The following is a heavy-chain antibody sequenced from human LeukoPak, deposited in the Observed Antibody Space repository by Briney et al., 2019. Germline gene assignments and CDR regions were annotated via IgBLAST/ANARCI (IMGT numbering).Heavy chain of an antibody. Sequence: ASVKVSCKASGYTFTSYGISWVRQAPGQGLEWMGWINPNSGGTNYAQKFQGRVTLTRDTSISTTYMELTSLRSDDTAVYYCARRWGGSYQLDYWGQGTLVTVSS. CDR2: INPNSGGT. CDR3: ARRWGGSYQLDY. V-gene: IGHV1-2*02. J-gene: IGHJ4*02. CDR1: GYTFTSYG. D-gene: IGHD1-26*01.